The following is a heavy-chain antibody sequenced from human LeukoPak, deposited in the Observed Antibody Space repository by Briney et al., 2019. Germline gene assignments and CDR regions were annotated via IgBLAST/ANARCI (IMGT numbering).Heavy chain of an antibody. J-gene: IGHJ2*01. CDR1: GFTFRSYD. Sequence: PGGSLRLPCAASGFTFRSYDMHWVRQATGKGLEWVSGIGTAGEIYYPGSVKGRFTISRENAKNSLYLQMNSLRAGDTAVYYCARAAYSSTWYSRYFDLWGRGTLVTVSS. CDR3: ARAAYSSTWYSRYFDL. D-gene: IGHD6-13*01. V-gene: IGHV3-13*01. CDR2: IGTAGEI.